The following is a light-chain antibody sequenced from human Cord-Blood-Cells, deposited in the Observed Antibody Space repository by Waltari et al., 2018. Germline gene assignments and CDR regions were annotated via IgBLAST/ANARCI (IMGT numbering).Light chain of an antibody. CDR1: QSVSSSY. V-gene: IGKV3-20*01. CDR3: QQYGSSPKT. J-gene: IGKJ2*01. Sequence: LTLSPRTLSLPQGVIATLSCSDSQSVSSSYLAWYQQKPGQAPRLLIYGASSRATGIPDRFSGSGSGTDFTLTISRLEPEDFAVYYCQQYGSSPKTFGQGTKLEIK. CDR2: GAS.